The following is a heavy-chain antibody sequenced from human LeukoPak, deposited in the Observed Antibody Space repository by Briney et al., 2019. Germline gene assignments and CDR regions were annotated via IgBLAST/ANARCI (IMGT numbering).Heavy chain of an antibody. J-gene: IGHJ4*02. Sequence: PGGSLRLSCAASGFTFSSYGMHWVRQAPGKGLEWLAVISYDGSNKYYADSVKGRFTISRDNSKNTLYLQMNSLRAEDTAVYYCAKDRARWLQNSIDYWGQGTLVTVSS. CDR1: GFTFSSYG. CDR2: ISYDGSNK. V-gene: IGHV3-30*18. D-gene: IGHD5-24*01. CDR3: AKDRARWLQNSIDY.